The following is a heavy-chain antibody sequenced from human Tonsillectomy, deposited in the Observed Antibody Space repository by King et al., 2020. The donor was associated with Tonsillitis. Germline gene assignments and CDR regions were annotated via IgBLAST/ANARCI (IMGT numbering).Heavy chain of an antibody. V-gene: IGHV4-34*01. D-gene: IGHD1-20*01. CDR2: INHSGST. CDR3: ARGLYNWNGEVHALDY. J-gene: IGHJ4*02. Sequence: VQLQQWGAGLLKPSETLSLTCAVYGGSFSGYYWSWIRQPPGKGLEWIGEINHSGSTNYNPSLKSRVTISVDTSKNQFSLKLTSVTAADTAVYYCARGLYNWNGEVHALDYWGQGTLVTVSS. CDR1: GGSFSGYY.